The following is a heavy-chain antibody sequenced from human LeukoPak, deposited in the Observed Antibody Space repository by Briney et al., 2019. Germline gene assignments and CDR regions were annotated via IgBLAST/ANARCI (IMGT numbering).Heavy chain of an antibody. V-gene: IGHV1-18*01. CDR3: ARDPEMATITDNWFDP. Sequence: GASVKVSCKASGYTFTSYGISWVRQAPGQGLEWMGWISAYNGNTNYAQKFQGRVTITADESTSTAYMELSSLRSEDTAVYYCARDPEMATITDNWFDPWGQGTLVTVSS. D-gene: IGHD5-24*01. J-gene: IGHJ5*02. CDR2: ISAYNGNT. CDR1: GYTFTSYG.